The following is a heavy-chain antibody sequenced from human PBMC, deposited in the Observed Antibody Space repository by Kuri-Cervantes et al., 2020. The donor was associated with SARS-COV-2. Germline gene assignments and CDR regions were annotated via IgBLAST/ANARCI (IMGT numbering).Heavy chain of an antibody. Sequence: LKISFAASGFTFDDYAMHWVRQAPGKGLEWVSGISWNSGSIGYADSVKGRFTISRDNAKNSLYLQMNSLRAEDMALYYCAKGIAAAGVGAFDIWGQGTMVTVSS. CDR1: GFTFDDYA. J-gene: IGHJ3*02. D-gene: IGHD6-13*01. CDR2: ISWNSGSI. CDR3: AKGIAAAGVGAFDI. V-gene: IGHV3-9*03.